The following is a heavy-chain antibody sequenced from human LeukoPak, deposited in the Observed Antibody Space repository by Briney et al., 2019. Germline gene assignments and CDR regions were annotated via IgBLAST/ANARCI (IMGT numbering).Heavy chain of an antibody. J-gene: IGHJ4*02. CDR2: IYPGDSDT. CDR3: ARPRLHGGSYVDY. V-gene: IGHV5-51*01. Sequence: GASLQISCKGSGYSFTSYWIGWVRQMPGKGLEWMGIIYPGDSDTRYSPSFQGQVTISADKSISTAYLQWSSLKASDTAMYYCARPRLHGGSYVDYWGQGTLVTVSS. D-gene: IGHD1-26*01. CDR1: GYSFTSYW.